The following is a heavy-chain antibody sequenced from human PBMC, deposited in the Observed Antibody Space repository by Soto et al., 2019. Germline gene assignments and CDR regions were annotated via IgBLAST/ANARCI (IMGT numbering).Heavy chain of an antibody. CDR3: AGAGSTSCYRGGCNWFDP. CDR2: INHSGST. J-gene: IGHJ5*02. CDR1: GGSFSGYY. D-gene: IGHD2-2*02. V-gene: IGHV4-34*01. Sequence: SETLSLTCAVYGGSFSGYYWSWIRQPPGKGLEWIGEINHSGSTNYNPSLKSRVTISVDTSKNQFSLKLSSVTAADTAVYYCAGAGSTSCYRGGCNWFDPWGQGTLVTVSS.